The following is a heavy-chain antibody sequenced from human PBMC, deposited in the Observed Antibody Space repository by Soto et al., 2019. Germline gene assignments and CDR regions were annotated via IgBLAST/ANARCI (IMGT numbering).Heavy chain of an antibody. CDR1: GGTFSSDA. V-gene: IGHV1-69*01. CDR3: ARDRDGYSSSIDAFDI. D-gene: IGHD6-13*01. J-gene: IGHJ3*02. CDR2: IIPIFGTA. Sequence: QVQLVQSGAEVKKPGSSVKVSCKASGGTFSSDAISWVRQAPGQGLEWMGGIIPIFGTANYAQKFQGRVTITADESTSTAYMELSSLRSEDTAVYYCARDRDGYSSSIDAFDIWGQGTMVTVSS.